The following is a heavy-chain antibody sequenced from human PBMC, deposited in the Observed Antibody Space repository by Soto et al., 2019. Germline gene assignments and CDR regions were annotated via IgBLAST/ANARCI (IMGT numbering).Heavy chain of an antibody. Sequence: GGSLRLSCAASGFTFSSYGMHWVRQAPGKGLEWVAVISYDGSNKYYADSVKGRFTISRDNSKNTLYLQMNSLRAEDTAVYYCAKDRRRHSGYAQTDYWGQGTLVTVSS. CDR2: ISYDGSNK. J-gene: IGHJ4*02. V-gene: IGHV3-30*18. D-gene: IGHD5-12*01. CDR3: AKDRRRHSGYAQTDY. CDR1: GFTFSSYG.